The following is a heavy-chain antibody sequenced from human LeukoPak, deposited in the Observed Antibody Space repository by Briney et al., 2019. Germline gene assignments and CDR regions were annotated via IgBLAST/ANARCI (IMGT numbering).Heavy chain of an antibody. Sequence: GGSLRLSCEASGFTFSSYAMSWVRQAPGKGLEWVSVISGGGGITYHADSVKGRFTISRDNSKDTLYLQMNSLRAEDTAEYYCAKCLSSTLCRNFDYWGQGTLVTVSP. D-gene: IGHD2-2*01. CDR1: GFTFSSYA. J-gene: IGHJ4*02. CDR3: AKCLSSTLCRNFDY. CDR2: ISGGGGIT. V-gene: IGHV3-23*01.